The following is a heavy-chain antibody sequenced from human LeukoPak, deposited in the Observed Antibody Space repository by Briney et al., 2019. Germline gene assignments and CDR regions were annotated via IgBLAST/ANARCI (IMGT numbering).Heavy chain of an antibody. CDR1: GGSISSYY. CDR3: TTEGTLFDY. Sequence: ETLSLTCTVSGGSISSYYWSWIRQPPGKGLEWVGRIKSKTDGGTTDYAAPVKGRFTISRDDSKNTLYLQMNSLKTEDTAVYYCTTEGTLFDYWGQGTLVTVSS. CDR2: IKSKTDGGTT. V-gene: IGHV3-15*01. J-gene: IGHJ4*02.